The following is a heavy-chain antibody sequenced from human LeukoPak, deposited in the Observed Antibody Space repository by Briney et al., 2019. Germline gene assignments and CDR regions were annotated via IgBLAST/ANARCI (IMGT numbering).Heavy chain of an antibody. Sequence: GGSLRLSCAASGFTFDDYAMHWVRQAPGKGLEWVSGISWNSGNIDYADSVKGRFTISRDNAKNSLYLQMNSLRAEDTALYYCAKDRGRVYYYGMDVWGQGTTVTVSS. V-gene: IGHV3-9*01. CDR1: GFTFDDYA. J-gene: IGHJ6*02. CDR3: AKDRGRVYYYGMDV. D-gene: IGHD3-10*01. CDR2: ISWNSGNI.